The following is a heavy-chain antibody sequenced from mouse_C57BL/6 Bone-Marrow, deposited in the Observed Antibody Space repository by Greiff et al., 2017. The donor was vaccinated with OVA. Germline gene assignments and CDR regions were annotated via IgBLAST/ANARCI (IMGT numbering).Heavy chain of an antibody. CDR1: GYTFTSYW. CDR2: IYPGSGST. CDR3: ARRDYYGSPLAY. J-gene: IGHJ3*01. Sequence: QVQLQQPGAELVKPGASVKMSCKASGYTFTSYWITWVKQRPGQGLEWIGDIYPGSGSTNYNEKFKSKATLTVDTSSSTAYMQLSSLTSEDSAVYYCARRDYYGSPLAYWGKGTLVTVSA. V-gene: IGHV1-55*01. D-gene: IGHD1-1*01.